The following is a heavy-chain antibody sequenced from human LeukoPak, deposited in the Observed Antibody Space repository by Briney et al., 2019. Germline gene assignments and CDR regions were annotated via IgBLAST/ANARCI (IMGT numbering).Heavy chain of an antibody. CDR3: AGDGGYPNWFDP. CDR1: GGSISTYY. Sequence: SETLSLTCTVSGGSISTYYWSWIRQPAGKGLEWIGRIYTSGSTNYNPSLKSRVTMSVDTSKNQFSLKLSSVTAADTAVYYCAGDGGYPNWFDPWGQGTLVTVSS. D-gene: IGHD2-15*01. J-gene: IGHJ5*02. CDR2: IYTSGST. V-gene: IGHV4-4*07.